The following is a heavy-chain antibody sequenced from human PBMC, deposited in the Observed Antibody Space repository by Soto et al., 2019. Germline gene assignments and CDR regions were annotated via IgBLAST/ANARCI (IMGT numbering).Heavy chain of an antibody. D-gene: IGHD1-26*01. CDR1: GFTFSSYG. CDR2: IWYDGSNK. J-gene: IGHJ4*02. CDR3: ARDSQWESYDY. Sequence: GGSLRLSCAASGFTFSSYGMHWVRQAPGKGLEWVAVIWYDGSNKYYADSVKGRFTISRDNSKNTLYLQMNSLRAEDTAVYYCARDSQWESYDYWGQGTLVTVSS. V-gene: IGHV3-33*01.